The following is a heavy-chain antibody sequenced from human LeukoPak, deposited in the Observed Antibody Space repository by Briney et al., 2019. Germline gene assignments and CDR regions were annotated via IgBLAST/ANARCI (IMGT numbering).Heavy chain of an antibody. Sequence: TSETLSLTCSVSGGSISSYYLSWIRQPAGKGLEWIGRIYTSGSTNYNPSLKSRVTISVDTSKNQFSLKLSSVTAADTAVYYCARDGALDRAYYYYMDVWGKGTTVTISS. D-gene: IGHD3-10*01. CDR2: IYTSGST. CDR1: GGSISSYY. V-gene: IGHV4-4*07. J-gene: IGHJ6*03. CDR3: ARDGALDRAYYYYMDV.